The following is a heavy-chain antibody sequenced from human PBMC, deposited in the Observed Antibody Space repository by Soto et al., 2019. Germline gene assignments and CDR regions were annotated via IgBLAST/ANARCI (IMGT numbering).Heavy chain of an antibody. D-gene: IGHD3-16*01. CDR3: ARDRVAGIWGDAFDI. V-gene: IGHV1-18*04. J-gene: IGHJ3*02. CDR2: INPYNANT. Sequence: ASVKVSCKTSGYTLTNHGINWVRQAPGQGLEWMGWINPYNANTNYAQKLQGRVTMTTDTSTSTAYMDLRSLTSDDTAVYYCARDRVAGIWGDAFDIWGQGTMVTVSS. CDR1: GYTLTNHG.